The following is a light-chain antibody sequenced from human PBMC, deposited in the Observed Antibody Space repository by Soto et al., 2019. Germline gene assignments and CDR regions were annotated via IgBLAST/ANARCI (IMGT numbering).Light chain of an antibody. CDR2: AVS. Sequence: DIEMTQSPSSLSASVGDGVTITCRASQSISSYLNWYQQKPGKAPRLLIYAVSNLQSGVPSRFSGSGSGTDFTLTISSLQPEDFATYYCQQNYITPLAFGPGTKVDIK. V-gene: IGKV1-39*01. CDR3: QQNYITPLA. J-gene: IGKJ3*01. CDR1: QSISSY.